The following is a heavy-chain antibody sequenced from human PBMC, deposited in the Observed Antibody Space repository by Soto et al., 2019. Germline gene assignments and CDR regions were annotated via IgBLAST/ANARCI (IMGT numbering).Heavy chain of an antibody. J-gene: IGHJ5*02. CDR2: IYPGDSKS. CDR1: GYSFTNYW. V-gene: IGHV5-51*01. Sequence: PGESLKISCKGSGYSFTNYWIGWVRQMPGKGLEWMGIIYPGDSKSRYSPSFQGQVTISADKSISTAYLQWSSLKASDTAMYYCARDLGYCSSTSCSYNWFDPWGQGTLVTVSS. D-gene: IGHD2-2*01. CDR3: ARDLGYCSSTSCSYNWFDP.